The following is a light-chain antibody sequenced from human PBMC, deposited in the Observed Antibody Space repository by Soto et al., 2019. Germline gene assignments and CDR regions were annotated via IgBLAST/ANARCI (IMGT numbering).Light chain of an antibody. CDR1: QSVLYSSNNKNY. CDR2: WAS. Sequence: DIVMTQSPDSLAVSLGERATINCKSSQSVLYSSNNKNYLAWYQQKPGQPPKLPIYWASTRESGVPDRFSGSGSGTDFTLTISSLQAEDVAVYYCQQYYSIPLTFGGGTKVDIK. V-gene: IGKV4-1*01. CDR3: QQYYSIPLT. J-gene: IGKJ4*01.